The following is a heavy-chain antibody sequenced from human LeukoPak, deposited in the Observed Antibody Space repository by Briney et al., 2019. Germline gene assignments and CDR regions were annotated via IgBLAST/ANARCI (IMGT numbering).Heavy chain of an antibody. V-gene: IGHV4-30-4*08. CDR2: IYYSGST. CDR1: GGSISSSSYY. Sequence: TLSLTCTVSGGSISSSSYYWGWIRQPPGKGLEWIGYIYYSGSTYYNPSLKSRVTISVDTSKNQFSLKLSSQTAADTAVYYCARTLIVGATVDYWGQGTLVTVSS. D-gene: IGHD1-26*01. CDR3: ARTLIVGATVDY. J-gene: IGHJ4*02.